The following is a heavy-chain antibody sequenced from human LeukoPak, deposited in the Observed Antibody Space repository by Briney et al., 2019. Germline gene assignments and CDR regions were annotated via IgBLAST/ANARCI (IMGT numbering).Heavy chain of an antibody. CDR1: VYAFISLY. CDR3: ARGQLEWLLGYYYYMDV. V-gene: IGHV1-69*05. CDR2: IIPIFGTA. J-gene: IGHJ6*03. D-gene: IGHD3-3*01. Sequence: GPSVKLSCKASVYAFISLYIHCVRHAPGQGLEWMGGIIPIFGTANYAQKFQGRVTITTDESTSTAYMELSSLRSEDTAVYYCARGQLEWLLGYYYYMDVWGKGTTVTVSS.